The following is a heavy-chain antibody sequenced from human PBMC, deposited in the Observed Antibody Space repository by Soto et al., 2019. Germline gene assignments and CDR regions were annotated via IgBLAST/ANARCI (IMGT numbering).Heavy chain of an antibody. J-gene: IGHJ6*02. Sequence: QPGGSLRLSCAASGFTFSSYSMNWVRQAPGKGLEWVSYISSSSSTIYYADSVKGRFTISRDNAKNSLYLQMNSLRAEDTAVYYCAVVPAANGHYGMDVWGQGTTVTVSS. CDR3: AVVPAANGHYGMDV. CDR1: GFTFSSYS. D-gene: IGHD2-2*01. CDR2: ISSSSSTI. V-gene: IGHV3-48*01.